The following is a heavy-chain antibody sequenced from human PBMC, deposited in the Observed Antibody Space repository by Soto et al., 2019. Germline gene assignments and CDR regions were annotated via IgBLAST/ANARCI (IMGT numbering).Heavy chain of an antibody. V-gene: IGHV3-23*01. J-gene: IGHJ5*01. D-gene: IGHD3-22*01. CDR1: GFSFSSYA. CDR2: ISGSGGNT. CDR3: AKDPYSGSIGYYLWDS. Sequence: GGSLRLSCAASGFSFSSYAMSWVRQAPGKGLEWVSAISGSGGNTYYADSVKGRFTISRDSSKNTVYLQMSSLRAEDTAVYYCAKDPYSGSIGYYLWDSWGQGTLVTVSS.